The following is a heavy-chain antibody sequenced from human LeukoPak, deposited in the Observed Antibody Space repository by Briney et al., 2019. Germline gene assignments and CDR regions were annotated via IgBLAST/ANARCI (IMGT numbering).Heavy chain of an antibody. CDR1: GFTFSSYE. V-gene: IGHV3-48*03. CDR3: AKDRPYYYGSGSYYNEPPASFDP. Sequence: PGGSLRLSCAASGFTFSSYEMNWVRQAPGKGLEWVSYISSSGSTIYYADSVKGRFTISRDNSKNTLYLQMNSLRAEDTAVYYCAKDRPYYYGSGSYYNEPPASFDPWGQGTLVTVSS. D-gene: IGHD3-10*01. CDR2: ISSSGSTI. J-gene: IGHJ5*02.